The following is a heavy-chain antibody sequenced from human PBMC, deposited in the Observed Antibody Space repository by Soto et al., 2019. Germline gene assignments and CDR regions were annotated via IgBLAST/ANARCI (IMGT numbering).Heavy chain of an antibody. CDR1: GLTFSGFW. CDR3: AKRGVDTFGLSY. V-gene: IGHV3-74*01. J-gene: IGHJ4*02. D-gene: IGHD3-10*01. Sequence: EVQLVESGGGLVQPGGPLSLPGAFSGLTFSGFWINWAAQAPGEGLVWVSRINTDGSSTSYADSVKGRFTISRDNAKNTLYLQMNSLRVEDTAMYYCAKRGVDTFGLSYWGQGTLVTVSS. CDR2: INTDGSST.